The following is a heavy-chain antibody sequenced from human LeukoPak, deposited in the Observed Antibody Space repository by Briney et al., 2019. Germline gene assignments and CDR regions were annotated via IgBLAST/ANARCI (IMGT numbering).Heavy chain of an antibody. V-gene: IGHV3-74*01. D-gene: IGHD4-17*01. CDR1: GFTFSSYW. Sequence: GGSLRLSCAASGFTFSSYWMHWVRQAPGKGLVWVSRINTDGSSTSYADSVKGRSTISRDNSKNTLYLQMNSLRAEDTAVYYCAKEKGDYGDYVHYYMDVWGKGTTVTVSS. J-gene: IGHJ6*03. CDR2: INTDGSST. CDR3: AKEKGDYGDYVHYYMDV.